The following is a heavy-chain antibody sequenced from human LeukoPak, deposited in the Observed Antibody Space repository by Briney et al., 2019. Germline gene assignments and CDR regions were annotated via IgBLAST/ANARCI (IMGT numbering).Heavy chain of an antibody. CDR2: ISGSGDNT. CDR1: GFTFSSYG. J-gene: IGHJ5*02. Sequence: GGSLRLSCAASGFTFSSYGMSWVRQVPGKGLEWVSGISGSGDNTYYADSVKGRFTISRDNSKKMLYLQMNSLRLEDTAVYYCAKDRVVRGIMGAFDPWGQGTLVTVSS. CDR3: AKDRVVRGIMGAFDP. V-gene: IGHV3-23*01. D-gene: IGHD3-10*01.